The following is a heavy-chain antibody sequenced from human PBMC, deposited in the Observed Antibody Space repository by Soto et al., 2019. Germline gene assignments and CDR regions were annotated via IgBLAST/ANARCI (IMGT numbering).Heavy chain of an antibody. V-gene: IGHV3-21*01. CDR3: ARFHMGDIVVVPAAKTVYYYYYGMDV. D-gene: IGHD2-2*01. J-gene: IGHJ6*02. CDR1: GFTFTRYS. Sequence: PGGSLRLSCAASGFTFTRYSMNWVRQAPGKGLEWVSSISSTTNYIYYGDSMKGRFTISRDNAKSSLYLQMNSLRAEDTAVYYCARFHMGDIVVVPAAKTVYYYYYGMDVWGQGTTVTVSS. CDR2: ISSTTNYI.